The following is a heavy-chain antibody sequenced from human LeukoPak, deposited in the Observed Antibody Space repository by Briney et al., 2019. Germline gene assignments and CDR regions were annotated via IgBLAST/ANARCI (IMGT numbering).Heavy chain of an antibody. CDR3: ARVGRSSSAFYFDY. CDR2: IKQDGSEK. V-gene: IGHV3-7*01. Sequence: GESLRLSCAAPGFTFSSYLMSWVRQARGKGREWVANIKQDGSEKYYVPSVKGRFTISRDNEKNSLYLQMNSLRAEDTAVYYCARVGRSSSAFYFDYWGQGTLVTVSS. J-gene: IGHJ4*02. CDR1: GFTFSSYL. D-gene: IGHD6-6*01.